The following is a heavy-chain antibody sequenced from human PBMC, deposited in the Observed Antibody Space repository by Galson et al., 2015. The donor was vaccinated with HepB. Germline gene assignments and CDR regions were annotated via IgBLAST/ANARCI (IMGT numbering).Heavy chain of an antibody. CDR1: GFTFSSYA. CDR2: ISGSGGST. CDR3: AKEGDYYDSSGYSFFDY. Sequence: SLRLSCAASGFTFSSYAMSWVRQAPGKGLEWVSAISGSGGSTYYADSVEGRFTISRDNSKNTLYLQMNSLRAEDTAVYYCAKEGDYYDSSGYSFFDYWGQGSLVTVSS. V-gene: IGHV3-23*01. D-gene: IGHD3-22*01. J-gene: IGHJ4*02.